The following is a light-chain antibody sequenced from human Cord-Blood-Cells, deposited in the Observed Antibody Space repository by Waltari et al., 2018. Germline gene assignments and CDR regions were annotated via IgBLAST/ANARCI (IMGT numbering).Light chain of an antibody. CDR1: QSVSSN. CDR3: QQYNNWPPWT. Sequence: EIVMTQSPATLSVSPGERATLSCRASQSVSSNLAWYQQKTGQAPRTLIYGSSTRATGIPSRFSGSGSGTEFTLTISSLQSEDFAVYYCQQYNNWPPWTFGQGTKVEIK. CDR2: GSS. V-gene: IGKV3-15*01. J-gene: IGKJ1*01.